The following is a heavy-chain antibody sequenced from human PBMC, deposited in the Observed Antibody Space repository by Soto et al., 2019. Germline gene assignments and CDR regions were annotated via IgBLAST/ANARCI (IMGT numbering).Heavy chain of an antibody. D-gene: IGHD3-10*02. CDR3: ARDPLSSFAMDV. V-gene: IGHV4-30-4*01. CDR1: GGSISSGDYY. Sequence: PSETLSLTCTVSGGSISSGDYYWSWIRQPPGKGLEWIGYIYYSGSTYYNPSLKSRVTISVDTSKNQFSPKLSSVTAADTAVYYCARDPLSSFAMDVWGQGTTVTVSS. CDR2: IYYSGST. J-gene: IGHJ6*02.